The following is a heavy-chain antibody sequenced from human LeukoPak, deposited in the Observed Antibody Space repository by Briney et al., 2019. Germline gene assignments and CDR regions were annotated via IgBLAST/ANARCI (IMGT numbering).Heavy chain of an antibody. J-gene: IGHJ4*02. CDR1: RGSISNYY. D-gene: IGHD7-27*01. CDR3: ARDGPGDVGFDY. Sequence: SETLSLTCTVSRGSISNYYWGWSRQPPGKGLEWIGFFSHSGSTNYNPSLKSRVTISVDTSKNQFSLKLTSVTAADTAVYYCARDGPGDVGFDYWGQGTLVTVSS. CDR2: FSHSGST. V-gene: IGHV4-59*01.